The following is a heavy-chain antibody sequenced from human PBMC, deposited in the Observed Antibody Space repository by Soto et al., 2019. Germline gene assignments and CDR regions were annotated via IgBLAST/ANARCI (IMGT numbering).Heavy chain of an antibody. CDR1: GYTFTSYG. CDR2: ISAYKTNT. Sequence: QVQLVQSGAEVKKPGASVKVSCKASGYTFTSYGFSWVRQAPGQGLEWMGWISAYKTNTNYAQKFQGRVTMTTATSTSTAYMELGSLRSDDTAVYCCASGITMVRGIDYWGQGTLVTVSS. CDR3: ASGITMVRGIDY. D-gene: IGHD3-10*01. V-gene: IGHV1-18*01. J-gene: IGHJ4*02.